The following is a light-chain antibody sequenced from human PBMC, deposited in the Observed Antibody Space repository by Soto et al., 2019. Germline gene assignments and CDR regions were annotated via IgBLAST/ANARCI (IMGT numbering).Light chain of an antibody. CDR3: SSFTTSSTRV. V-gene: IGLV2-14*02. CDR2: EVS. CDR1: ISDVGSYNL. Sequence: QSAPTQPASVSGSPGQSLTISCTGTISDVGSYNLVSWYQQYPGKAPKLMIYEVSYRPSGVSNRFSGSKSGNTASLTISGLQAEDEADYYCSSFTTSSTRVFGTGTKVTVL. J-gene: IGLJ1*01.